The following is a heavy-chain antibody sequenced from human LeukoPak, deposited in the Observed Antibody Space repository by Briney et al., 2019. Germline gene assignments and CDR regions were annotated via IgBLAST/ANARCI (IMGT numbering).Heavy chain of an antibody. V-gene: IGHV4-59*08. CDR2: IYYSGST. CDR3: ARHSHRLKYYFDY. D-gene: IGHD3-16*01. CDR1: GGSLGSYC. J-gene: IGHJ4*02. Sequence: PSETLSLTCTVSGGSLGSYCWGWIRQPPGRGLEWVGYIYYSGSTNYNPTLKSRVTISVDTSKNQFSLKLSAVTAADTAVYYCARHSHRLKYYFDYWGQGTLVTVSS.